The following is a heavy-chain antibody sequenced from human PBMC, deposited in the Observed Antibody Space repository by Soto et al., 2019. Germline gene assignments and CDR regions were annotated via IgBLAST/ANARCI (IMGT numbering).Heavy chain of an antibody. V-gene: IGHV3-33*01. Sequence: QVQLVESGGGVVQPGRSLRLSCAASGFTFSSYGIHWVRQAPGKGLEWVAVIWYDGSNKYYADSVKGRFTISRDNSKNTLYLQMNSLRAEDTAVYYCARGDSSGLNFEYWGQGTLVTVSS. CDR2: IWYDGSNK. CDR1: GFTFSSYG. D-gene: IGHD3-22*01. CDR3: ARGDSSGLNFEY. J-gene: IGHJ4*02.